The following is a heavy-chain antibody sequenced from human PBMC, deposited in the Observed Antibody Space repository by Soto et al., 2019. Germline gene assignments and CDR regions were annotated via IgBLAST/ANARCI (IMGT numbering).Heavy chain of an antibody. CDR1: GFTFSSYS. V-gene: IGHV3-48*01. J-gene: IGHJ6*04. Sequence: PGGSLRLSCAASGFTFSSYSMNWVRQAPGKGLEWVSYISSSSSTIYYADSVKGRFTISRDNAKNSLYLQMNSLRAEDTAVYYCARDHVVVVVAAMMDVWSKGTTVTVSS. CDR3: ARDHVVVVVAAMMDV. CDR2: ISSSSSTI. D-gene: IGHD2-15*01.